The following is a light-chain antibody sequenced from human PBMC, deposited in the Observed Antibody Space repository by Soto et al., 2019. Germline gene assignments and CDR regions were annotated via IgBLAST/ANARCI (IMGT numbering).Light chain of an antibody. CDR2: LNSDGSH. Sequence: QLVLTQSPSASASLGASVKLTCTLSSGHSSYAIAWHQQQPEKGPRYLMKLNSDGSHSKGDGIPDRFSGSSSGAERYLTISSLQSEDEADYYCQPWGTGTLVFGGGTKLTVL. V-gene: IGLV4-69*01. CDR1: SGHSSYA. J-gene: IGLJ2*01. CDR3: QPWGTGTLV.